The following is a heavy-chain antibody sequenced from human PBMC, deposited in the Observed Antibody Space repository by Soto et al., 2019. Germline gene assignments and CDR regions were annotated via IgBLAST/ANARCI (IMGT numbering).Heavy chain of an antibody. V-gene: IGHV1-8*01. CDR2: MNPNSGET. Sequence: QEQLVQSGAEVKKPGASVKVSCMTSGYTFTDYDINWVRQATGQGLEWIGWMNPNSGETGYAQKFQGTGTVTRSLSLSTAYLELSSLTSDDTAIYFCARVAVAARPRWYNWFDPWGQGTLVTVSS. D-gene: IGHD2-15*01. CDR3: ARVAVAARPRWYNWFDP. J-gene: IGHJ5*02. CDR1: GYTFTDYD.